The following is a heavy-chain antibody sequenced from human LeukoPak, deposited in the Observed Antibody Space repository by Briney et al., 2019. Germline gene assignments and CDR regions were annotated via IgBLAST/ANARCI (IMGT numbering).Heavy chain of an antibody. CDR1: GYTFTSYA. Sequence: ALVKVSCKASGYTFTSYAMNWVRQAPGQGLEWMGSINTNTGNPTYAQGFTGRFVFSLDTSVSTAYLQISSLKAEDTAVYYCARTSRAVTTMIVWFDPWGQGTLVTVSS. J-gene: IGHJ5*02. V-gene: IGHV7-4-1*02. D-gene: IGHD4-17*01. CDR3: ARTSRAVTTMIVWFDP. CDR2: INTNTGNP.